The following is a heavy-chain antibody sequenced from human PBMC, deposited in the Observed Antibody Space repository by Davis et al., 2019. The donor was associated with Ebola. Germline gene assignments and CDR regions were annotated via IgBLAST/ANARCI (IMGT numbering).Heavy chain of an antibody. CDR2: IHDTDRT. CDR3: ARDPAWGALDI. V-gene: IGHV4-59*01. Sequence: SETLSLTCSVSGGSISGYHWSWIRQSPGEALEWIGYIHDTDRTNDNPVLKSRVTISADTSKNQLSLNLKSVTAADTALYYCARDPAWGALDIWGQGTMVTVSS. D-gene: IGHD7-27*01. CDR1: GGSISGYH. J-gene: IGHJ3*02.